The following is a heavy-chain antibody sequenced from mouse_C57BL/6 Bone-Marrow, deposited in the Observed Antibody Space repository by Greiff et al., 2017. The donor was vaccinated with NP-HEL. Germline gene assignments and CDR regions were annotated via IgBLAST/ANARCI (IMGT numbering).Heavy chain of an antibody. CDR1: GFTFSDYG. CDR2: ISNLAYSI. J-gene: IGHJ1*03. Sequence: DVKLVESGGGLVQPGGSLKLSCAASGFTFSDYGMAWVRQAPRKGPEWVAFISNLAYSIYYADTVTGRFTISRKNAKNTLYLEMSSLRSEDTAMYYCARHRDYYGSRYFDVWGTGTTVTVSS. CDR3: ARHRDYYGSRYFDV. D-gene: IGHD1-1*01. V-gene: IGHV5-15*01.